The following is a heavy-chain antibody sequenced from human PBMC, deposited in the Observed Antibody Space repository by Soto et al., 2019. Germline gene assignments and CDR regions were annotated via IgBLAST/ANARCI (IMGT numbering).Heavy chain of an antibody. Sequence: LSLTCTVSGGSISSGDDYWNWIRQPPGKGLEWIGYIFYSGTTSYNPSLKSRITISVDTSKNQFSLKLSSVTAADTAVYYCAKGGDWFGPWGQGTLVTVSS. CDR3: AKGGDWFGP. V-gene: IGHV4-30-4*01. CDR2: IFYSGTT. J-gene: IGHJ5*02. CDR1: GGSISSGDDY.